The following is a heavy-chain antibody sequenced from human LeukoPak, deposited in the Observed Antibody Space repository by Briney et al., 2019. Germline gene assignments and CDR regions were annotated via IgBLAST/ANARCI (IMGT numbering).Heavy chain of an antibody. CDR1: GYTFTSYD. CDR3: ARLIGSSWHGYYYYYGMDV. V-gene: IGHV1-8*01. Sequence: ASVKVSCKASGYTFTSYDINWVRQATGQGLEWMGWMNPNSGNTGYAQKFQGRVTMTKNTSISTAYMELSSLRSEDTAVCYCARLIGSSWHGYYYYYGMDVWGQGTTVTVSS. D-gene: IGHD6-13*01. CDR2: MNPNSGNT. J-gene: IGHJ6*02.